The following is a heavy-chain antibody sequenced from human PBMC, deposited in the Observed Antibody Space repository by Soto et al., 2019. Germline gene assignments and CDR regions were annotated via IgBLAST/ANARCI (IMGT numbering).Heavy chain of an antibody. D-gene: IGHD1-26*01. J-gene: IGHJ4*02. CDR1: GGSISPYQ. Sequence: SETLSLTCTVSGGSISPYQWSWIRQSPGKGLEWIGYISYSGSANYNPSLNSRVTMSVDTSKNQFSLKLSSVTAADTAVYYCARLRVGAIGYFDYWGQGTLVTVSS. CDR2: ISYSGSA. CDR3: ARLRVGAIGYFDY. V-gene: IGHV4-59*08.